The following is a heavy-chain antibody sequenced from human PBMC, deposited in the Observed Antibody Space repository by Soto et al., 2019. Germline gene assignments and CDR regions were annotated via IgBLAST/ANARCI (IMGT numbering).Heavy chain of an antibody. CDR3: ARACLNGICYTQGLDL. CDR1: GGSISSSNW. J-gene: IGHJ4*02. D-gene: IGHD2-8*01. Sequence: QVQLQESGPGLVKPSGTLSLTCGVSGGSISSSNWWSWRRQPPGKVLEWSGEIHHSGISKYNPSLQSRLTISLDKSKNHFSLQLTSVTAADTAVYYCARACLNGICYTQGLDLWGQGTLVLVSS. V-gene: IGHV4-4*02. CDR2: IHHSGIS.